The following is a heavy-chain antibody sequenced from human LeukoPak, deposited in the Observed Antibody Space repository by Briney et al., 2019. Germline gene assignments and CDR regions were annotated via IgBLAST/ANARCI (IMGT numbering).Heavy chain of an antibody. D-gene: IGHD1-26*01. V-gene: IGHV3-21*01. J-gene: IGHJ4*02. CDR2: ITSTSGYI. CDR1: GFAFSTYS. Sequence: GESLRLSCAASGFAFSTYSMNWVRQAPGKGLEWVSSITSTSGYIYYAESVKGRFSISRDNAKNSLYLQMNSLRAEDTAVYYCARVGGGSHYFGYWGQGTLATVSS. CDR3: ARVGGGSHYFGY.